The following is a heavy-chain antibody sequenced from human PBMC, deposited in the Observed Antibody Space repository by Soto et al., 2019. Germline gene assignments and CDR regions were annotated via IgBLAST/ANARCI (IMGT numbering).Heavy chain of an antibody. Sequence: GGSLRLSCAASGFTFSSYSMNWVRQAPGKGLEWVSSISSSSSYIDYADSVKGRFTISRDNAKNSLYLQMNSLRAEDTAVYYCARAMVRGVTTPWYYYGMDVWGQGTTVTVSS. D-gene: IGHD3-10*01. J-gene: IGHJ6*02. CDR1: GFTFSSYS. V-gene: IGHV3-21*01. CDR3: ARAMVRGVTTPWYYYGMDV. CDR2: ISSSSSYI.